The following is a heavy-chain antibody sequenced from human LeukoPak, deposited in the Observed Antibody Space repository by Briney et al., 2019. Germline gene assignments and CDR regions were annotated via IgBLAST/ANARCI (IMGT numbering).Heavy chain of an antibody. CDR2: IYYTGST. Sequence: SETLSLTCTVSGGTISSYYCSWIRQPPGKGLEWIGYIYYTGSTYYNPSLKSRATISVDTSKNQFSLKLSSVTAADTAVYYCARAGGEYTNGYWFHPWGQGTLVTVSS. CDR3: ARAGGEYTNGYWFHP. D-gene: IGHD5-18*01. CDR1: GGTISSYY. V-gene: IGHV4-59*01. J-gene: IGHJ5*02.